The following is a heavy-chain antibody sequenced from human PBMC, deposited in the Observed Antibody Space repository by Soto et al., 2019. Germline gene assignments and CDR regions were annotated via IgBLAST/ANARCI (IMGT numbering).Heavy chain of an antibody. J-gene: IGHJ4*02. CDR2: MFYSGST. CDR1: GASISSGRSY. CDR3: ARDNGYSHFDA. V-gene: IGHV4-31*03. D-gene: IGHD5-18*01. Sequence: QVQLQESGPGLVKPSQTLSLTCTVSGASISSGRSYWSWIRQHPGKGLEWVGYMFYSGSTYYHPSLKSRVNISADTSKTQFSLRLTSVTPADTAVYYCARDNGYSHFDAWGQLTPVSVSS.